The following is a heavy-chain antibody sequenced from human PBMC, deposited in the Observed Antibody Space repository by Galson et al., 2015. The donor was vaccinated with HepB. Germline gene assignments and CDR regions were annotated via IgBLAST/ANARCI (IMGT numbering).Heavy chain of an antibody. V-gene: IGHV7-4-1*02. J-gene: IGHJ5*02. D-gene: IGHD2-2*01. CDR2: INTNTGNP. CDR3: ARGPLRSEVVVPAAMWRWFDP. Sequence: SVKVSCKASGYTFTSYAMNWVRQAPGQGLEWMGWINTNTGNPTYAQGFTGRFAFSLDTSVSTAYLQISSLKAEDTAVYYCARGPLRSEVVVPAAMWRWFDPWGQGTLVTVSS. CDR1: GYTFTSYA.